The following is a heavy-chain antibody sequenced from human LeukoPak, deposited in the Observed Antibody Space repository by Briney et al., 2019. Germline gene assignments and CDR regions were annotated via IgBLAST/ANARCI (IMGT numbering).Heavy chain of an antibody. Sequence: GGCRRLSGAGAGLTVSGDYISWGRHAPRKGLEWVSVIYSGGSTYYADSVKGRFTISRDNSKNTLYLQMNSLRAEDTAVYYCARDRFSMIVHWGQGTLVTVSS. CDR2: IYSGGST. J-gene: IGHJ4*02. D-gene: IGHD3-22*01. V-gene: IGHV3-66*01. CDR3: ARDRFSMIVH. CDR1: GLTVSGDY.